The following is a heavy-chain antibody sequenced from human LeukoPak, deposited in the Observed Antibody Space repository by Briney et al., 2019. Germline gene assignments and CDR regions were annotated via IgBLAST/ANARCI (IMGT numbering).Heavy chain of an antibody. J-gene: IGHJ3*02. V-gene: IGHV4-34*01. Sequence: SETLSPTSPVHGGSFSGSYWGWIRQPPGKGLESFGEINPSGSPNYNPSLKSRVTISVDTSKNQFSLKLGSVTAADTAVYYCARARALGSSGWFLTKTNDAFDIWGQGTMVTVSS. CDR3: ARARALGSSGWFLTKTNDAFDI. CDR1: GGSFSGSY. CDR2: INPSGSP. D-gene: IGHD6-19*01.